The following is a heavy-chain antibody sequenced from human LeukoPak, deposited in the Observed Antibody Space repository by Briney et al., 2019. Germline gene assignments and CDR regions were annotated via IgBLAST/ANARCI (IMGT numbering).Heavy chain of an antibody. V-gene: IGHV4-39*01. D-gene: IGHD1-26*01. J-gene: IGHJ4*02. CDR3: ARLRGGTYDF. CDR2: IYYSGST. Sequence: PSETLSLTCTVSAGSIGSNTYYWAWIRQPPGKGLEWIGTIYYSGSTNYNPSLRSRLTISIDTPKNQFPLKLSSVTAADTAVYYCARLRGGTYDFWGRGTLVAVSS. CDR1: AGSIGSNTYY.